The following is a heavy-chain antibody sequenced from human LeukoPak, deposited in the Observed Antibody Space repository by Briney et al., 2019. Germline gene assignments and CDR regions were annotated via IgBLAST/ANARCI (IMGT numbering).Heavy chain of an antibody. J-gene: IGHJ4*02. D-gene: IGHD4-17*01. CDR2: IWYDGSNK. CDR3: AREGGYGDYRYFDY. V-gene: IGHV3-33*01. CDR1: GFTFSSYG. Sequence: TGGSLRLSCAASGFTFSSYGMHWVRQAPGKGLEWVAVIWYDGSNKYYADSVKGRFTISRDNSKNTPYLQMNSLRAEDTAVYYCAREGGYGDYRYFDYWGQGTLVTVSS.